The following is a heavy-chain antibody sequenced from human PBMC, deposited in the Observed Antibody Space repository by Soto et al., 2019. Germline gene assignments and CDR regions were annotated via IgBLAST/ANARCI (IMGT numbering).Heavy chain of an antibody. Sequence: SQTLSLTCAISGDSVSSNSSAWNWIRQSPSRGLEWLGRTYYRSKWYNDYAVSVKSRITINPDTSKNQFSLQLNSVTPEDTAVYYCARDLLTYYDILTGYRDVWGQGTMVTVSS. J-gene: IGHJ3*01. V-gene: IGHV6-1*01. CDR2: TYYRSKWYN. CDR3: ARDLLTYYDILTGYRDV. D-gene: IGHD3-9*01. CDR1: GDSVSSNSSA.